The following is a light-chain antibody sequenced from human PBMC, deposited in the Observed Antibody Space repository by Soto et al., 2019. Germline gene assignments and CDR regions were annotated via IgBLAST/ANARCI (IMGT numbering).Light chain of an antibody. J-gene: IGLJ1*01. V-gene: IGLV2-23*02. Sequence: QSVLTQPASVSGSPGQSITISCTGTSSDVGSYNLVSWYQQHPGKAPKLMIYEVSKRPSGVSNRFSGSKSGNTASLTISGLQAGDEADYFCCSYAGSSTYVFGTGTKVTAL. CDR3: CSYAGSSTYV. CDR2: EVS. CDR1: SSDVGSYNL.